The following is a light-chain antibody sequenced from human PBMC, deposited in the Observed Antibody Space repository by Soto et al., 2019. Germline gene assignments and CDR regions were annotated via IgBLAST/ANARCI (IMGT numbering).Light chain of an antibody. CDR3: QVWDSSSDHHVV. CDR2: YDS. V-gene: IGLV3-21*04. Sequence: SYELTQPPSVSVAPGKTARITCGGNNIGSKSVNWYQQKPGQAPVLVIYYDSDRPSGIPERFSGSNSGNTATRTISRVEAGDEADYYCQVWDSSSDHHVVFGGGTKVTVL. J-gene: IGLJ2*01. CDR1: NIGSKS.